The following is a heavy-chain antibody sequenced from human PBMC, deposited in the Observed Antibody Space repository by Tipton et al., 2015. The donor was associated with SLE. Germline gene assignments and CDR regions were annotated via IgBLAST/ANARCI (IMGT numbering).Heavy chain of an antibody. V-gene: IGHV4-59*12. CDR2: IYYSGSS. Sequence: TLSLTCTVSGGAIIDYFWGWIRQPPGKGLEWIDYIYYSGSSNDNPSLKGRVTTSLDSIKKQFSLKLSSVTAADTAVYYCAREPVYFYYYMDVWGKGTTVTVSS. CDR3: AREPVYFYYYMDV. CDR1: GGAIIDYF. J-gene: IGHJ6*03.